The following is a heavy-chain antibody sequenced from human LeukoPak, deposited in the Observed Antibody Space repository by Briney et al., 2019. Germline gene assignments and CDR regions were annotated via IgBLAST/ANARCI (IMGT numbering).Heavy chain of an antibody. CDR1: GYTFTGHY. CDR3: ARDITMIDYYFDY. CDR2: INPNSGGT. Sequence: ASVKVSCKASGYTFTGHYMHWVRQAPGQGLEWMGWINPNSGGTNYAQKFQGRVTMTRDTSISTAYMELSGLRSDDTAVYYCARDITMIDYYFDYWGQGTLVTVSS. J-gene: IGHJ4*02. D-gene: IGHD3-22*01. V-gene: IGHV1-2*02.